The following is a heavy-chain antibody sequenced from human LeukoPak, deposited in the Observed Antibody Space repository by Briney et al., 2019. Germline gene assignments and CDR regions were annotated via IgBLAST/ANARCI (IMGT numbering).Heavy chain of an antibody. D-gene: IGHD3-3*01. J-gene: IGHJ4*02. CDR3: ARHITIFGGFDY. V-gene: IGHV3-33*08. CDR1: GFTFSSYA. Sequence: PGGSLRLSCAASGFTFSSYAMHWVRQAPGKGLEWVAVIWYDGSNKYYADSVKGRFTISRDNSKNTLYLQMNSLRAEDTAVYYCARHITIFGGFDYWGQGTLVTVSS. CDR2: IWYDGSNK.